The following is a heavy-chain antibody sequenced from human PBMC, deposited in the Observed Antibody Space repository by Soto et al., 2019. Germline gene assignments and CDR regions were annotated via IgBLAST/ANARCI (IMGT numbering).Heavy chain of an antibody. J-gene: IGHJ4*02. D-gene: IGHD2-21*02. CDR2: ISNSGGRP. Sequence: GGSLRLSCAASGFTFTSYTMSWVRQAPGKGLEWVSSISNSGGRPSYADSVQGRFTISRDNPRSTLYLQMNSLRAEDTAVYYCAKARCYTPDCYFPDSCGQATLVTVSS. CDR3: AKARCYTPDCYFPDS. CDR1: GFTFTSYT. V-gene: IGHV3-23*01.